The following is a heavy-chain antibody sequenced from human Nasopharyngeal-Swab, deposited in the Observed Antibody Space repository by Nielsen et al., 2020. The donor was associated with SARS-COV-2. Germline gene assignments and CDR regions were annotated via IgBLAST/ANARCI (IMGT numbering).Heavy chain of an antibody. CDR3: AKDGSYWFDY. CDR1: GFTFSSYG. CDR2: ISYDGSNK. Sequence: GESLKISCAASGFTFSSYGMHWVRQAPGKGLEWVAVISYDGSNKYYADSVKGRFTISRDNSKNTLYLQMTSLRAEDTAVYYCAKDGSYWFDYWGQGTLVTVSS. D-gene: IGHD1-26*01. J-gene: IGHJ4*02. V-gene: IGHV3-30*18.